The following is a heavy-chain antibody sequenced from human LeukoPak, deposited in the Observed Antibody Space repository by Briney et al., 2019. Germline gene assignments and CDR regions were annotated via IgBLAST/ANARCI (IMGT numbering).Heavy chain of an antibody. CDR1: GGSFNGYY. D-gene: IGHD3-16*01. J-gene: IGHJ4*02. Sequence: SETLSLTCAVYGGSFNGYYWSWIRQPPGKGLEWIGDINHSGSTSYNPSLKSRVTISVDTSKNQFSLKLNSVTAADTAVYYCARGFRGYFVFGGAFFGYWGQGTLVTVSS. V-gene: IGHV4-34*01. CDR2: INHSGST. CDR3: ARGFRGYFVFGGAFFGY.